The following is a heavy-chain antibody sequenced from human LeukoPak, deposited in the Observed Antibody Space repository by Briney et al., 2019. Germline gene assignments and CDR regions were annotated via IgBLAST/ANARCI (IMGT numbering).Heavy chain of an antibody. CDR2: VYTGGST. CDR1: GFTVSSTY. CDR3: ARDNGVRVMDV. Sequence: PGGSLRLSCAASGFTVSSTYMSWVRQAPGKGLEWVSVVYTGGSTYFADSVKGRFTISRDNSKNTLYLQMNSLRADDSAVYYCARDNGVRVMDVWGQGTTVTVSS. V-gene: IGHV3-53*01. D-gene: IGHD3-10*01. J-gene: IGHJ6*02.